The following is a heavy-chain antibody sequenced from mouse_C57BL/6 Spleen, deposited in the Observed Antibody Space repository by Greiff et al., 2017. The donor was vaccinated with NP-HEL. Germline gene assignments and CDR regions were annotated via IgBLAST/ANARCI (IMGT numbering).Heavy chain of an antibody. CDR2: IDPENGDT. CDR3: TTSERFAY. V-gene: IGHV14-4*01. J-gene: IGHJ3*01. Sequence: VQLQQSGAELVRPGASVKLSCTASGFNIKDDYMHWVKQRPEQGLEWIGWIDPENGDTEYAAKFQAKATITADTSSNTAYLQLSSLTSEDTAVYYCTTSERFAYWGQGTLVTVSA. CDR1: GFNIKDDY.